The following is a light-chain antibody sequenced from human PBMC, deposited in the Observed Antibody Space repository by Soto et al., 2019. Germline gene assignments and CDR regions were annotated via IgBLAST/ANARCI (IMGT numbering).Light chain of an antibody. Sequence: DIQMTRSPSTLSTSVGDRVTITCRASQSISSWLAWYQQKPGKPPKLLIYDASSLERGVPSRFSGSGSGTEFTLTISSLQPDDFATYYCQQYNSYSWTFGQGTKVEIK. CDR1: QSISSW. V-gene: IGKV1-5*01. CDR3: QQYNSYSWT. CDR2: DAS. J-gene: IGKJ1*01.